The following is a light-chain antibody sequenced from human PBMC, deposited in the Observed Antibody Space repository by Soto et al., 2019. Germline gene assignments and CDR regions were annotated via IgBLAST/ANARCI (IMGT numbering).Light chain of an antibody. V-gene: IGKV3-20*01. CDR3: RQYLSTPPT. J-gene: IGKJ1*01. CDR1: QSVSSSY. CDR2: GAS. Sequence: SPRSQSLSPGERAILSCRASQSVSSSYLAWYQQKPGQAPRLLIYGASSRATGIPDRFSGSGSGTDFTLTISRLEPEDFAVYYCRQYLSTPPTFGQGT.